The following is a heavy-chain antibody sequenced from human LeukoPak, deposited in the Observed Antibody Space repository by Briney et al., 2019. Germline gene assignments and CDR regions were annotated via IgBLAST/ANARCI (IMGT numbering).Heavy chain of an antibody. V-gene: IGHV3-21*01. CDR3: AASTKHTAMVDY. CDR1: GFTFSWYS. D-gene: IGHD5-18*01. Sequence: GGSLRLSCAASGFTFSWYSMNWVRQAPGKGLEWVSSIGSSSSYIYYAELVKGRFTISRDNAKNSLHLQMNSLRAEDTAVYYCAASTKHTAMVDYWGQGTLVTVSS. CDR2: IGSSSSYI. J-gene: IGHJ4*02.